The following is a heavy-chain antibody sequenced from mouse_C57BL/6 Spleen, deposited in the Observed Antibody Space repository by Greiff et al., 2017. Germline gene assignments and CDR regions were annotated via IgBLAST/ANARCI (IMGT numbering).Heavy chain of an antibody. CDR3: AIYDGYGFAY. V-gene: IGHV1-42*01. J-gene: IGHJ3*01. D-gene: IGHD2-3*01. Sequence: VHVKQSGPELVKPGASVKISCKASGYSFTGYYMNWVKQSPEKSLEWIGEINPSTGGTTYNQKFKAKAKLTVDKSSSTAYMQLKSLTSEDSAVDYCAIYDGYGFAYWGQGTLVTVSA. CDR2: INPSTGGT. CDR1: GYSFTGYY.